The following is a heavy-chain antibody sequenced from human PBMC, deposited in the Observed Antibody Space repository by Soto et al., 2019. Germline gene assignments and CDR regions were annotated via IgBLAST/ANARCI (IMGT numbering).Heavy chain of an antibody. CDR1: GYTFTSYG. V-gene: IGHV1-18*04. CDR3: ARDNETYYDFWSGPRGWFDP. D-gene: IGHD3-3*01. Sequence: ASVKVSCKASGYTFTSYGISWVRQAPGQGLEWMGWISAYNGSTNYAQKLQGRVTMTTDTSTSTAYMELRSLRSDDTAVYYCARDNETYYDFWSGPRGWFDPWGQGTLVTVSS. CDR2: ISAYNGST. J-gene: IGHJ5*02.